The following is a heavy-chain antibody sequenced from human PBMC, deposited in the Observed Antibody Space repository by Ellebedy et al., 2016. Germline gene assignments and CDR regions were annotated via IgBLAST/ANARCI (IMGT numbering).Heavy chain of an antibody. J-gene: IGHJ5*02. Sequence: GESLKISCAGSGSTFSGYTLNWVRQAPGKGLEWVSSIDSSGSKIYYADSLKGRFTISRDNAKNSLYLQMNSLRAEDTAVYYCARGVGGTSLNWFDPWGQGTLVTVSS. V-gene: IGHV3-21*06. CDR3: ARGVGGTSLNWFDP. CDR2: IDSSGSKI. CDR1: GSTFSGYT. D-gene: IGHD3-16*01.